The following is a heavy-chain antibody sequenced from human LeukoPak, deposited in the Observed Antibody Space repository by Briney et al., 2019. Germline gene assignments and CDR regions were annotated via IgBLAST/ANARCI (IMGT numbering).Heavy chain of an antibody. V-gene: IGHV4-34*01. CDR2: INHSGST. D-gene: IGHD3-10*01. Sequence: SETLSLTCPVYGGSYSGYHWSWIRPPPAKGLDWIGEINHSGSTNYNPSLKSRVTIPVDTSKNQSSLKLSSVTAADTAVYYCARAWGPMVRGVIHYFDYWGQGTLATVSS. J-gene: IGHJ4*02. CDR3: ARAWGPMVRGVIHYFDY. CDR1: GGSYSGYH.